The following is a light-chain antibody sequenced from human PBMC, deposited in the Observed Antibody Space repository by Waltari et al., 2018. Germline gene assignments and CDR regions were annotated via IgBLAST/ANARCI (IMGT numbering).Light chain of an antibody. V-gene: IGLV1-44*01. CDR2: STN. J-gene: IGLJ1*01. Sequence: QSALTQPPSASGTPGQRVTISCSGRRSNIGSNTFAWYQQVPGMAPKFLISSTNERPSGVPGRFSVSKSGSSASLAISALQSEDEADYYCAAWDDSLNGYVFGTGTTVTV. CDR3: AAWDDSLNGYV. CDR1: RSNIGSNT.